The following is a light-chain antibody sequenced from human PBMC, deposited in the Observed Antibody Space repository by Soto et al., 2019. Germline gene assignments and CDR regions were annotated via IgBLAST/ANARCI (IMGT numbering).Light chain of an antibody. CDR2: GAS. CDR1: QSVTSR. CDR3: QHCGASTIT. V-gene: IGKV3-20*01. Sequence: EIVLTQSPGTLFFSPGERATLSCRASQSVTSRLAWYQHKPGQAPRVLISGASSRATGTPDRFSGSGAGTDCTRTISRLEPEDFALDDCQHCGASTITFGQGTRLENK. J-gene: IGKJ5*01.